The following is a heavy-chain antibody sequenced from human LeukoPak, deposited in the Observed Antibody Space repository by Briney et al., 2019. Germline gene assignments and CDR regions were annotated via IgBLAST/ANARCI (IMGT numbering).Heavy chain of an antibody. CDR2: IKQDGSEK. CDR3: ARVRYSYGIVTGYYYMDV. CDR1: GFTFSSYW. D-gene: IGHD5-18*01. J-gene: IGHJ6*03. V-gene: IGHV3-7*01. Sequence: PGGSLRLSCAASGFTFSSYWMSWVRQAPGKGLEWVANIKQDGSEKYYVDSVKGRFTISRDNAKNSLYLQMNSLRAEDTAVYYCARVRYSYGIVTGYYYMDVWGKGTTVTISS.